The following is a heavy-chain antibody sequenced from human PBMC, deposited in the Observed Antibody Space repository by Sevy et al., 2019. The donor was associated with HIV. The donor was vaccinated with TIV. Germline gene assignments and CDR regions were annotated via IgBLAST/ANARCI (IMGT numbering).Heavy chain of an antibody. CDR3: ARGRKGVAAAGGPVRWFDP. D-gene: IGHD6-13*01. CDR2: MNPNSGNT. J-gene: IGHJ5*02. V-gene: IGHV1-8*01. Sequence: ASVKVSCKASGYTFTSYDINWVRQATGQGLEWMGWMNPNSGNTGYAQKFQGRVTMTRNTSISTAYMGLSSLRSEDTAVYYCARGRKGVAAAGGPVRWFDPWGQGTLVTVSS. CDR1: GYTFTSYD.